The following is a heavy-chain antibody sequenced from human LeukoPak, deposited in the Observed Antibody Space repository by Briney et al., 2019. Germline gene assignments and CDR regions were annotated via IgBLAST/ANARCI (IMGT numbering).Heavy chain of an antibody. J-gene: IGHJ6*02. CDR3: ARGGSRLVTYYIMDV. CDR1: GYTLTSYV. V-gene: IGHV1-3*04. Sequence: ASVKDSCKPSGYTLTSYVLNWVRQAPGQRLEWMGWINTGNGNTKYSQKFQGRVTITRDTSATTAYMELSSLTSEDTAVYYCARGGSRLVTYYIMDVWGHGTTVTVSS. CDR2: INTGNGNT. D-gene: IGHD2-21*01.